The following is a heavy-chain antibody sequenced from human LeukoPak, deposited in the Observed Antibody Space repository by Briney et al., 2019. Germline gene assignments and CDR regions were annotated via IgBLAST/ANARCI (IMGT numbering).Heavy chain of an antibody. Sequence: PSETLSLTCTVSGGSISSYYWSWVRQPPGKGLEWIGYISYSGSTNYNPSLKSRVTISVDTSKNQFSLKLSSVTAADTAVYYCARGGWYSDYWGQGTLVTVSS. D-gene: IGHD6-19*01. J-gene: IGHJ4*02. CDR3: ARGGWYSDY. V-gene: IGHV4-59*01. CDR2: ISYSGST. CDR1: GGSISSYY.